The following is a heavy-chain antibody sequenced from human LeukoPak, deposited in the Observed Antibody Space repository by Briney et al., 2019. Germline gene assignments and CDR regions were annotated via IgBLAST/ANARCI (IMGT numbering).Heavy chain of an antibody. Sequence: ASVKVSCKASEYTFTNYYMHWVRQAPGQGLEWMGIINPSGGSTSYAQKFQGGVTMTRDTSTSTAYMELSRLRSDDTAVYYCASEQLVLNWFDPWGQGTLVTVSS. V-gene: IGHV1-46*01. J-gene: IGHJ5*02. CDR3: ASEQLVLNWFDP. CDR1: EYTFTNYY. D-gene: IGHD6-13*01. CDR2: INPSGGST.